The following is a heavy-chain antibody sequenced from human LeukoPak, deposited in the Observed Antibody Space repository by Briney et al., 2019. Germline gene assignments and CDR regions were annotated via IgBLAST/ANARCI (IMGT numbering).Heavy chain of an antibody. D-gene: IGHD3-10*01. CDR3: ARVEWFGELSPFDI. CDR2: IYYSGST. J-gene: IGHJ3*02. CDR1: GGSVSSGTYC. Sequence: SETLSLTCTVSGGSVSSGTYCWSWIRQPPGEGLEWIGYIYYSGSTNYNPSLKSRVTISVDTSKNQFSLKLSSVTAADTAVYYCARVEWFGELSPFDIWGQGTMVTVSS. V-gene: IGHV4-61*01.